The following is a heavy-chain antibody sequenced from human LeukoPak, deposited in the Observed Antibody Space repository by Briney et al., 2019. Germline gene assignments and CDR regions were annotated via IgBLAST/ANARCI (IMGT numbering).Heavy chain of an antibody. CDR1: GYTFTGYY. CDR2: INPNSGGT. V-gene: IGHV1-2*02. Sequence: ASVKVSCKASGYTFTGYYMHWVRQAPGQGLEWMGWINPNSGGTNYAQKFQGRVTMTRDTSISTAYMELSRLRSDDTAVYYCARVMVPAAIADYWGQGTLVTVSS. CDR3: ARVMVPAAIADY. J-gene: IGHJ4*02. D-gene: IGHD2-2*01.